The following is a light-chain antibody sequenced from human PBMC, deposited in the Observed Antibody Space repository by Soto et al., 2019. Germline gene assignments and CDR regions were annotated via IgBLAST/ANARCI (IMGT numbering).Light chain of an antibody. V-gene: IGKV3-20*01. Sequence: EIVLTQSPGTLSLSPGERATLSCRASQSISSSYLAWYQQKPGQAPRLLIYGASSRATGIPDRFSGGGSGTDFALTISRLEPEDFALYYCQQYGSSPYTFGQGTILEIK. J-gene: IGKJ2*01. CDR2: GAS. CDR3: QQYGSSPYT. CDR1: QSISSSY.